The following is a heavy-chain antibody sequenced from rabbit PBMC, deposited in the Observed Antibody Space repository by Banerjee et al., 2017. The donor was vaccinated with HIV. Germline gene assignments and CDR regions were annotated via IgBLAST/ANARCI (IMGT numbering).Heavy chain of an antibody. CDR2: IVTSTGST. CDR1: GIDFSNHYY. Sequence: QQQLEESGGGLVKPGGTLTLTCKASGIDFSNHYYMCWVRQAPGKGLELIACIVTSTGSTWYASWVNGRFTISRENTQNTLYLQLNSLTAADTATYFCARSNTYYGMDLWGPGTLVTVS. J-gene: IGHJ6*01. CDR3: ARSNTYYGMDL. V-gene: IGHV1S43*01.